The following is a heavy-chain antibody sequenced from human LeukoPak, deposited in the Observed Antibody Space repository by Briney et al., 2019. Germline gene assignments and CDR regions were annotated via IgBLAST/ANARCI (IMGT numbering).Heavy chain of an antibody. CDR3: ARDAGYGYDRFDY. CDR2: IKSDGSST. J-gene: IGHJ4*02. D-gene: IGHD5-18*01. Sequence: GGSLRLSCAASGFTFSSYWMHWVRQAPGKGLVWVSRIKSDGSSTNYADSVKGRFTISRDNAKNSLYLQMNSLRAEDTAVYYCARDAGYGYDRFDYWGQGTQVTVSS. V-gene: IGHV3-74*01. CDR1: GFTFSSYW.